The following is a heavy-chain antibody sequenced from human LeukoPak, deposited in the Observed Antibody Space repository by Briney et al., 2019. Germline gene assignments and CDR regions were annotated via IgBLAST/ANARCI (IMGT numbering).Heavy chain of an antibody. D-gene: IGHD6-19*01. V-gene: IGHV4-4*07. J-gene: IGHJ4*02. CDR1: GASISSYY. CDR3: ARESAVAGITALDY. CDR2: MYSSDSP. Sequence: GTLTLTCTVSGASISSYYWTWPRQPAGKGLEWIGRMYSSDSPNYNPSLKSRVTMSVDTSKNQLSLRLTSATAADTAVYYCARESAVAGITALDYWGQGTLATVSS.